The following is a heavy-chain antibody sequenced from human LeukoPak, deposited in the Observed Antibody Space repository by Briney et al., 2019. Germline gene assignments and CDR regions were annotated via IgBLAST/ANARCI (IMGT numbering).Heavy chain of an antibody. CDR1: GFTFSGFS. Sequence: GGSLRLSCAASGFTFSGFSMSWVRQSSTKGLEWVANIKQDGSERYYVDSVKGRFTISRDNAKNSLSLQMNNLRVEDTAVYYCARAGSHWHYVYWGQGTVVTVSS. CDR3: ARAGSHWHYVY. V-gene: IGHV3-7*01. CDR2: IKQDGSER. J-gene: IGHJ4*02. D-gene: IGHD3-10*01.